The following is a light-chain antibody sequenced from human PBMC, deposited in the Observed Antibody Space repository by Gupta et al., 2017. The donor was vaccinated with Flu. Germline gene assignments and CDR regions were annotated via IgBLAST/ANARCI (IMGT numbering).Light chain of an antibody. J-gene: IGKJ2*03. Sequence: DIVMTQSPDSLAVSLGERAPINCKSSQSVLYSSNNKNYLAWYQQKPGQPPKLLIYWASTRESGVPDRFSGSGSGTDFTLTISSLQAEDVAVYYCQQYYSTLRFGQGTKLEIK. CDR3: QQYYSTLR. CDR2: WAS. CDR1: QSVLYSSNNKNY. V-gene: IGKV4-1*01.